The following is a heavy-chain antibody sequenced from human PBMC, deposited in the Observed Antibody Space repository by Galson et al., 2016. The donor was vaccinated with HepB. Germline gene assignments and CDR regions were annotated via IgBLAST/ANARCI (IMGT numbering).Heavy chain of an antibody. Sequence: SLRLSCAASGFTLSSYWMSWVRQAPGKGLEWVANIKQDGSEQYYVDSVKGRFTISRDNAKKSLYLQMNSLRAEDTAVYYCASLRFMGFDLWGRGTLVTVSS. D-gene: IGHD3-3*01. V-gene: IGHV3-7*05. J-gene: IGHJ2*01. CDR3: ASLRFMGFDL. CDR1: GFTLSSYW. CDR2: IKQDGSEQ.